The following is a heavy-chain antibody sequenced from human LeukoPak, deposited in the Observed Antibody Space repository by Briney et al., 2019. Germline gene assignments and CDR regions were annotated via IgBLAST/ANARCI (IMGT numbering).Heavy chain of an antibody. V-gene: IGHV1-24*01. CDR3: ATESDSSGYYYMDV. CDR2: IDPEDGET. J-gene: IGHJ6*03. Sequence: ASVKVSCKVSGYTLTELSMHWVRPAPGKGLECMGGIDPEDGETIYAQKSQGRVTMSEDTSTDTAYMELSSLRSEDTAVYYCATESDSSGYYYMDVWGKGTTVTVSS. D-gene: IGHD6-19*01. CDR1: GYTLTELS.